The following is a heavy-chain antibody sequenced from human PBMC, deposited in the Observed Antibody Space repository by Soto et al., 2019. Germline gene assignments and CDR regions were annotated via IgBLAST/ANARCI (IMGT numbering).Heavy chain of an antibody. Sequence: GGSLRLSCAASGFNVGAFAVNWVRQAPGKGLEWVSGISVTDAFIYYADSVRGRFSISRDASENILYLQMNSLRVDDTALYYCTRETVAGITGLDYWGPGTLVTVSS. CDR2: ISVTDAFI. J-gene: IGHJ4*02. CDR3: TRETVAGITGLDY. D-gene: IGHD1-20*01. CDR1: GFNVGAFA. V-gene: IGHV3-23*01.